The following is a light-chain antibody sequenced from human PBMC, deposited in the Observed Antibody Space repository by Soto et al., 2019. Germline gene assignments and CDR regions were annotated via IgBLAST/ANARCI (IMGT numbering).Light chain of an antibody. V-gene: IGKV3-15*01. J-gene: IGKJ4*01. Sequence: QSPSTLSVTNSVEVSGSRRASQGIGDTLAWYQHKPGQTPRLLIYDTSTRATGVPTRFSGSRSGAEFTLTINSLQSGDFAVYYCQPYNIWPLTFGGGTKVDIK. CDR3: QPYNIWPLT. CDR2: DTS. CDR1: QGIGDT.